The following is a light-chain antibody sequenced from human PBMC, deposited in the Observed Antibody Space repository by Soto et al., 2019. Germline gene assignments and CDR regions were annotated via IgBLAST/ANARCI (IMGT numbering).Light chain of an antibody. CDR3: QQYDNWRSIT. V-gene: IGKV3-15*01. J-gene: IGKJ5*01. CDR1: RSVSSN. CDR2: DAS. Sequence: EIVMTQSQATLSVSPGERATLSCRASRSVSSNLAWYQHKPGQAPRLLIYDASTRATGIPARFSGSGSGTEFTLTIGSLQSEDFAVYYCQQYDNWRSITFGQGTRLEI.